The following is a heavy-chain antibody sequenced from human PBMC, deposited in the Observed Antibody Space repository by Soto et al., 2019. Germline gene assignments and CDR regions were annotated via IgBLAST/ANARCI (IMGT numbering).Heavy chain of an antibody. CDR3: AKGTYYYGSGSRSWFDP. V-gene: IGHV3-23*01. Sequence: HPGGSLRLSCAASGFTFSSYAMSWVRQAPGKGLEWVSAISGSGGSTYYADSVKGRFTISRDNSKNTLYLQMNSLRAEDTAVYYCAKGTYYYGSGSRSWFDPWGQGTLVTVSS. CDR2: ISGSGGST. D-gene: IGHD3-10*01. J-gene: IGHJ5*02. CDR1: GFTFSSYA.